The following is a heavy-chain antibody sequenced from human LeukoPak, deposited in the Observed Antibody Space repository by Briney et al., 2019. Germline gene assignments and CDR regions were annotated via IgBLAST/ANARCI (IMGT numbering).Heavy chain of an antibody. Sequence: GGSLRLSCAASGITFSSYAMNWVRQAPGKGLEWVSAISGSGGSTYYADSVKGRFTISRDNSKNTLYLQMNSLRAEDTAVYYCANPPGTMVPYFDHWGQGTLVTVSS. D-gene: IGHD3-10*01. CDR2: ISGSGGST. CDR3: ANPPGTMVPYFDH. CDR1: GITFSSYA. V-gene: IGHV3-23*01. J-gene: IGHJ4*02.